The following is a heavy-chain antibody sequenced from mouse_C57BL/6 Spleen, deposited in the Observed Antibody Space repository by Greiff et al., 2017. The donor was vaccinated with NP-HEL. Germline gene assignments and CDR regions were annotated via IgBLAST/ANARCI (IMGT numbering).Heavy chain of an antibody. J-gene: IGHJ2*01. CDR2: IDPSDSYT. V-gene: IGHV1-69*01. CDR1: GYTFTSYW. D-gene: IGHD2-3*01. CDR3: ARFDGIFDY. Sequence: VQLQQPGAELVMPGASVKLSCKASGYTFTSYWMHWVKQRPGQGLEWIGEIDPSDSYTNYNQKFKGKSTLTVDKSSSTAYMQLSSLTSEDSAVYYCARFDGIFDYWGQGTTLTVSS.